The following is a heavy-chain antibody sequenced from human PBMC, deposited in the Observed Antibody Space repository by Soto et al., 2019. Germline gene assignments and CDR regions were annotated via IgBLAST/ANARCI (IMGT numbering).Heavy chain of an antibody. CDR3: ARSLLQGDF. J-gene: IGHJ4*02. CDR2: INPNGGST. D-gene: IGHD2-21*01. V-gene: IGHV1-46*01. Sequence: QVQLVQSGAEVKKPGASVKVSCKASGYIFIHSYIHWVRQAPGQGLEWMAIINPNGGSTNYAQKFQGRVTVTSDTSTSTVSMELNSLGSDDTAVYFWARSLLQGDFWGQGTLVTVSS. CDR1: GYIFIHSY.